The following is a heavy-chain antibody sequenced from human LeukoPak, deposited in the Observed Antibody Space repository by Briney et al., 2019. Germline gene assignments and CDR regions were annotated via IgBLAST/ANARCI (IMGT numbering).Heavy chain of an antibody. CDR2: ISGSGGST. D-gene: IGHD3-3*01. CDR1: GFTFSSYA. V-gene: IGHV3-23*01. J-gene: IGHJ4*02. CDR3: ARGRYDFWSGQQYYFDY. Sequence: GGSLRLSCAASGFTFSSYAMSWVRQAPGKGLEWVSAISGSGGSTYYADSVKGRFTISRDNSKNTLYLQMNSLRAEDTAVYYCARGRYDFWSGQQYYFDYWGQGTLVTVSS.